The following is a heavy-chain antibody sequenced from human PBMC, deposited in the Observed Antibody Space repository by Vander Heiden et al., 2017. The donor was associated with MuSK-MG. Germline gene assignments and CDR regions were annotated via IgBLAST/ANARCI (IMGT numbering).Heavy chain of an antibody. Sequence: QVQLVESGGGVVQPRRSLLLSCAASGFTFRSYAMHWVRQAPGKGLEWVAVIAYEGSNKYYADSVKGRFTISRDNSKNTLYLQMNSLRAEDTAVYYCARELWSSGPSDAFDIWGQGTMVTVSS. CDR2: IAYEGSNK. V-gene: IGHV3-30*04. CDR1: GFTFRSYA. CDR3: ARELWSSGPSDAFDI. D-gene: IGHD6-19*01. J-gene: IGHJ3*02.